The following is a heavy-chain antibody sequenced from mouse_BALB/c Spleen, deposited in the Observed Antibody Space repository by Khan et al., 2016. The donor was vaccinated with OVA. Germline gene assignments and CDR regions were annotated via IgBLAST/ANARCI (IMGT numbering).Heavy chain of an antibody. J-gene: IGHJ4*01. V-gene: IGHV14-3*02. CDR3: TGSYDRYDGPYTMDY. CDR1: GFNIKDTY. D-gene: IGHD2-14*01. CDR2: IDPANDNT. Sequence: VQLKESGAELVKPGASVKLSCTASGFNIKDTYIHWVKQRPEQGLEWIGRIDPANDNTKYDPKFQGKATITSYTSSNTAYLLLSSLTSEDTAVYYCTGSYDRYDGPYTMDYWGQGTSVTVSS.